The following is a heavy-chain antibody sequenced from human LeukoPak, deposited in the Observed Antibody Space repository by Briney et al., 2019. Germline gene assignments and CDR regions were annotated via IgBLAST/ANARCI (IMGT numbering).Heavy chain of an antibody. Sequence: AGGSLRLSCAASGFTFSRCSMNWVRQTPGKGLEWVSSISSSTTYIYYADSVKGRFTISRDNAKNSLYLQMNSLRAEDTAVYYCASPDTNYFDSSGSALANSDAFDIWGQGTMVTVS. CDR3: ASPDTNYFDSSGSALANSDAFDI. J-gene: IGHJ3*02. CDR2: ISSSTTYI. D-gene: IGHD3-22*01. CDR1: GFTFSRCS. V-gene: IGHV3-21*01.